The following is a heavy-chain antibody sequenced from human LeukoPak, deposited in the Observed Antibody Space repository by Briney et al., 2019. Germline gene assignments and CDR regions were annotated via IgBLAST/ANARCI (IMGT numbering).Heavy chain of an antibody. V-gene: IGHV4-59*01. CDR2: IYYSGTN. J-gene: IGHJ4*02. CDR3: ATDVGGLVPYYFDF. Sequence: SQTRSLTSAVSAGFITSYYWDWIRQLPGKGLEWIGYIYYSGTNNYNPSLKSRVAISIDTSKNQLSLKLSSVTAADTAVYYCATDVGGLVPYYFDFWGQGTLVTVSS. CDR1: AGFITSYY. D-gene: IGHD3/OR15-3a*01.